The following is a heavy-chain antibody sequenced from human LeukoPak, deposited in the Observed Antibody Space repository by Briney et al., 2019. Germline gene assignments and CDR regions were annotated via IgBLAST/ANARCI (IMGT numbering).Heavy chain of an antibody. Sequence: GGSLRLSCTASGFTFTGYEMNWVRQAPGKGLEWVSSISSTGSTMYYADSVKGRFTISRDNAKNSLYLQMNSLRAEDTAIYYCARAAYMVRGVIITPPFDYWGQGTLVTVSS. CDR3: ARAAYMVRGVIITPPFDY. J-gene: IGHJ4*02. CDR1: GFTFTGYE. D-gene: IGHD3-10*01. V-gene: IGHV3-48*03. CDR2: ISSTGSTM.